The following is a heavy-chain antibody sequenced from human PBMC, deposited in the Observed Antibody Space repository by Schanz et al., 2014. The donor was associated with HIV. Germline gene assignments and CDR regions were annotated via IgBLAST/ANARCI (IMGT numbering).Heavy chain of an antibody. CDR2: FNPNSGGT. J-gene: IGHJ4*02. CDR1: GYTFTGYY. V-gene: IGHV1-2*02. CDR3: ARDGGSTGDYFDS. D-gene: IGHD7-27*01. Sequence: QVQLVQSGAEVKKPGASVKVSCKASGYTFTGYYLHWIRQAPGQGLEWMGWFNPNSGGTNYAQKFQGRVTMTRDMSINTVYMELTRLRSDDTAVFFCARDGGSTGDYFDSWGQGTLVTVSS.